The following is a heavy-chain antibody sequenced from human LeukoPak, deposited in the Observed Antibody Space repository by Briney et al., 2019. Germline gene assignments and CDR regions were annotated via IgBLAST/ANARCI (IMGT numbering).Heavy chain of an antibody. Sequence: GASVKVSCKASGGTFSSYAISWVRQAPGQGLEWMGGIIPIFGTANYAQKFQGRVTITTDESTSTAYMELSSLRSEDTAVYYCARDNSIPAAMGWLDPWGQGTLVTVSS. CDR2: IIPIFGTA. V-gene: IGHV1-69*05. CDR1: GGTFSSYA. D-gene: IGHD2-2*01. J-gene: IGHJ5*02. CDR3: ARDNSIPAAMGWLDP.